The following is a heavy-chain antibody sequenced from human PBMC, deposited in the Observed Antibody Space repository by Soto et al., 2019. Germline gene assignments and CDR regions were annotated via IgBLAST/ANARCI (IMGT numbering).Heavy chain of an antibody. CDR3: ARVVGGYYYGMDV. D-gene: IGHD2-2*01. CDR1: GGSISSSNW. J-gene: IGHJ6*02. CDR2: IYHSGST. Sequence: QVQLQESGPGLVKPSGTLSLTCAVSGGSISSSNWWSWVRQPPGKGLEWIGEIYHSGSTNYNPSLKGRVTTSVDKSKNQFSLKLSSVTAADTAVYYCARVVGGYYYGMDVWGQGTTVTVSS. V-gene: IGHV4-4*02.